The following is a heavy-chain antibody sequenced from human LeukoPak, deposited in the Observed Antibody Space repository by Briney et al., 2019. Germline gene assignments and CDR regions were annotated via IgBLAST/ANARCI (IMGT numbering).Heavy chain of an antibody. J-gene: IGHJ4*02. CDR3: AKEEGSSWFDY. Sequence: PGGSLRLSCAASGFTFSSYGMHWVRQAPGKGLVWVAVISYDGSNKYYADSVKGRFTISRDNSKNTLYLQMNSLRAEDTAVYYCAKEEGSSWFDYWGQGTLVTVSS. V-gene: IGHV3-30*18. CDR2: ISYDGSNK. CDR1: GFTFSSYG. D-gene: IGHD6-13*01.